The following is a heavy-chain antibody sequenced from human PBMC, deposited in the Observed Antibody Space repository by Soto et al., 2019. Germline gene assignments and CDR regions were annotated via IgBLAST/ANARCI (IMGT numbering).Heavy chain of an antibody. CDR1: GFTLSHYG. CDR3: ARFDGYNAAGAPDY. D-gene: IGHD5-12*01. Sequence: QVQLMESGGGVVQPGRSLRLSCATSGFTLSHYGMHWVRQAPGKGLEWVDVIWYDESKKYYAYSVKGRFTIYRDTSKNTLFLQMNSLTVEATAVYYCARFDGYNAAGAPDYWGQGTLVTVSS. J-gene: IGHJ4*02. CDR2: IWYDESKK. V-gene: IGHV3-33*01.